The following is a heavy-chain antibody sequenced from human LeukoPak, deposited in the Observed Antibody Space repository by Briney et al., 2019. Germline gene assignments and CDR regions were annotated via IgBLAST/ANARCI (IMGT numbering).Heavy chain of an antibody. CDR3: ANSIQLGYCSGGSSPRGYFDY. CDR2: ISGSGGST. CDR1: GFTFSSYA. Sequence: PGGSLRLSCAASGFTFSSYAMSWVRQAPGKGLEWVSAISGSGGSTYYADSVKGRFTISRDNSKNTLYLQMNSLRAEDTAVYYCANSIQLGYCSGGSSPRGYFDYWGQGTLVTVSS. D-gene: IGHD2-15*01. V-gene: IGHV3-23*01. J-gene: IGHJ4*02.